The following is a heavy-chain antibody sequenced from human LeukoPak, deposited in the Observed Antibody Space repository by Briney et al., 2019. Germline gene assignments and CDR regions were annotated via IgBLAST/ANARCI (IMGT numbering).Heavy chain of an antibody. CDR2: ISSDSGTL. D-gene: IGHD6-6*01. CDR1: GFTFSAYH. CDR3: AKDSSSRARPFDY. J-gene: IGHJ4*02. V-gene: IGHV3-48*01. Sequence: GGSLRLSCASSGFTFSAYHMNWVRQAPGKGLEWISFISSDSGTLYYADSVKGRFTISRDNSKNTLYLQMNGLRAEDTAVYYCAKDSSSRARPFDYWGQGTLVTVSS.